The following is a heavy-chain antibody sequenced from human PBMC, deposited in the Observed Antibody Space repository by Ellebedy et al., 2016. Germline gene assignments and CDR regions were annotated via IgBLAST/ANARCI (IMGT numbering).Heavy chain of an antibody. J-gene: IGHJ4*02. D-gene: IGHD1-26*01. CDR2: INPSGGST. CDR1: GYTFTSYY. Sequence: ASVKVSXXASGYTFTSYYMHWVRQAPGQGLEWMGIINPSGGSTSYAQKFQGRVTMTRDTSTSTVYMELSSLRSEDTAVYYCARDPHVLYSGSYFLDYWGQGTLVTVSS. CDR3: ARDPHVLYSGSYFLDY. V-gene: IGHV1-46*01.